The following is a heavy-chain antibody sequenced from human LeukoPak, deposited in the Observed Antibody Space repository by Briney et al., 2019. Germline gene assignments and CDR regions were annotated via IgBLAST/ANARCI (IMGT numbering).Heavy chain of an antibody. J-gene: IGHJ4*02. CDR3: ARRRTTGTTGYFDY. CDR2: ISTGGST. Sequence: PSETLSLTCTISRGSISTYYWSWIRQPPGKGLEWTGYISTGGSTNYNPSLKSRVTISVDTSKNQFSLNLSSVTATDTAVYYCARRRTTGTTGYFDYWGQGTLVTVSS. V-gene: IGHV4-4*09. CDR1: RGSISTYY. D-gene: IGHD1-1*01.